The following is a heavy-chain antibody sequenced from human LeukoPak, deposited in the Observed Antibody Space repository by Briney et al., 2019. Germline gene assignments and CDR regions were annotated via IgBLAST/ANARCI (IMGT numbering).Heavy chain of an antibody. CDR1: GDSISSSSYY. V-gene: IGHV4-39*01. D-gene: IGHD2-21*02. J-gene: IGHJ4*02. Sequence: SETLSLTCTVSGDSISSSSYYWGWIRQPPGKGLEWIGSIYYSGSTYYNPSLKSRVTISVDTSKNQFSLKLSSVTAADTAVYYCARRLKVTPFDYWGRGTLVTVSS. CDR3: ARRLKVTPFDY. CDR2: IYYSGST.